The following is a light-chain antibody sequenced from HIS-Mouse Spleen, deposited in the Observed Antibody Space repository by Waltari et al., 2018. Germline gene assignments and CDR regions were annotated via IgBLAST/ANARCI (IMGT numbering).Light chain of an antibody. J-gene: IGKJ1*01. V-gene: IGKV1-9*01. CDR1: QGISSY. Sequence: DIQLTQSPSFLSASVGDRVNITCRASQGISSYLAWYQQKPGKAPKLLIYAASTLQSGVPSRFSGSGSGTEFTLTISSLQPEDFATYYCQQLNGYPPTFGQGTKVEIK. CDR3: QQLNGYPPT. CDR2: AAS.